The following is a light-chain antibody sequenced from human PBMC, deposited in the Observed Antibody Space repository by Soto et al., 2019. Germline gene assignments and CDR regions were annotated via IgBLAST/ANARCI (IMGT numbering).Light chain of an antibody. CDR1: QSISGE. V-gene: IGKV3-15*01. Sequence: EIVMTQSPATLSVSPGERATLSCRASQSISGELDWYQQKPGQPPRLLIYGASTRATGVPGRFTGSGSGSEFTLTISGLQSQDFAVYYCQQGHNWPLTFGQGTRLQ. CDR3: QQGHNWPLT. CDR2: GAS. J-gene: IGKJ2*01.